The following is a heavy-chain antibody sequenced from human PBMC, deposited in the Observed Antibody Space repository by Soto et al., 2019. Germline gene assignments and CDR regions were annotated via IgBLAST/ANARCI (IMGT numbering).Heavy chain of an antibody. V-gene: IGHV1-18*01. CDR3: ARVVPGAEAWFGP. CDR1: GYTFSNYG. CDR2: ISLYSDGS. Sequence: ASVKVSCKTSGYTFSNYGITWVRQAPGQPLEWLGWISLYSDGSNYAQKFQGRVSMTTDTSTTTAYMELRSLRSDDTAVYYCARVVPGAEAWFGPWGQGTLVTVSS. J-gene: IGHJ5*02. D-gene: IGHD2-2*01.